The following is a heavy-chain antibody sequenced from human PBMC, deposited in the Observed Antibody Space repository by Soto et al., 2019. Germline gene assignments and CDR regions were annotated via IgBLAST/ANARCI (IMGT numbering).Heavy chain of an antibody. Sequence: AASVKVSCKASGYTFTSYGISWVRQAPGQGLEWMGWISAYNGNTNYAQKLQGRVTMTTDTSTSTAYMELRSLRSDDTAVYYCARSSGSSGWSTRPAFDIWGQGTMVTVSS. CDR1: GYTFTSYG. CDR2: ISAYNGNT. V-gene: IGHV1-18*01. CDR3: ARSSGSSGWSTRPAFDI. D-gene: IGHD6-13*01. J-gene: IGHJ3*02.